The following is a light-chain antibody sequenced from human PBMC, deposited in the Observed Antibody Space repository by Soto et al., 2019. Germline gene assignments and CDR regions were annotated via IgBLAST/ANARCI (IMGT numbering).Light chain of an antibody. Sequence: EIVLTQSPATLSSSPGERATISCRASQSVSSYLAWYQQKPGQAPRLLIYDASNRATGIPARFSGSGSGTDFTLTISSLEPEDFAVYYCQQRSNWPLTFGGGTKVDIK. CDR2: DAS. V-gene: IGKV3-11*01. CDR1: QSVSSY. J-gene: IGKJ4*01. CDR3: QQRSNWPLT.